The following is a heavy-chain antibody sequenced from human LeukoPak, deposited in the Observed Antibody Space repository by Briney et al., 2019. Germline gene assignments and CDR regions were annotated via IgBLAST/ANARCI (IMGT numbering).Heavy chain of an antibody. D-gene: IGHD3-22*01. Sequence: GGSLRLSCAASGFTFSSYWMSWVRQAPGKGLEWVANIKQDGSEKYYVDSVKGRFTISRDNAKNSLYLQMDSLRAEDTAVYYCARDILGVTCDSSGPGGYWGQGTLVTVSS. CDR3: ARDILGVTCDSSGPGGY. V-gene: IGHV3-7*01. CDR2: IKQDGSEK. J-gene: IGHJ4*02. CDR1: GFTFSSYW.